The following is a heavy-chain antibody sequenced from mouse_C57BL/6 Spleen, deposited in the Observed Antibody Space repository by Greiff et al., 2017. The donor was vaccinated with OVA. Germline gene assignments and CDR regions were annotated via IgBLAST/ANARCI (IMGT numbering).Heavy chain of an antibody. CDR1: GYTFTDYY. D-gene: IGHD2-5*01. CDR2: INPYNGGT. Sequence: DVKLQESGPVLVKPGASVKMSCKASGYTFTDYYMNWVKQSHGKSLEWIGVINPYNGGTSYNQKFKGKATLTVDKSSSTAYMELNSLTSEDSAVYYCARSGYSNPKFAYWGQGTLVTVSA. V-gene: IGHV1-19*01. J-gene: IGHJ3*01. CDR3: ARSGYSNPKFAY.